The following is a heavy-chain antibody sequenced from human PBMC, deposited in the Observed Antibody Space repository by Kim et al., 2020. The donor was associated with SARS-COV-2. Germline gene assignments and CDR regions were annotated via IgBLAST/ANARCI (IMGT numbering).Heavy chain of an antibody. CDR3: TTLVRTYYDFWSGYSG. CDR2: IKSKTDGGTT. CDR1: GFTFSNAW. Sequence: GGSLRLSCAASGFTFSNAWMSWVRQAPGKGLEWVGRIKSKTDGGTTDYAAPVKGRFTISRDDSKNTLYLQMNSLKTEDTAVYYCTTLVRTYYDFWSGYSGWGQGTLVTVSS. J-gene: IGHJ4*02. D-gene: IGHD3-3*01. V-gene: IGHV3-15*01.